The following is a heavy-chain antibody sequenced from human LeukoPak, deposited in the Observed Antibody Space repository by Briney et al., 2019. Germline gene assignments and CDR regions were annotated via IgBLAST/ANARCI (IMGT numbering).Heavy chain of an antibody. J-gene: IGHJ4*02. D-gene: IGHD4-17*01. V-gene: IGHV4-39*01. Sequence: KASETLSLTCTVSGGSISSSSYYWGWIRQPPGKGLEWIGSIYYSGSTYYNPSLKSRVTISVDTSKNQFSLKLSSVTAADTAVYYCASGYGDYFNCFDYWGQGTLVTVSS. CDR2: IYYSGST. CDR1: GGSISSSSYY. CDR3: ASGYGDYFNCFDY.